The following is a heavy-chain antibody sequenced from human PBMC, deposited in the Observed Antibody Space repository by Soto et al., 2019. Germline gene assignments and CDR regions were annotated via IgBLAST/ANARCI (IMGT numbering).Heavy chain of an antibody. D-gene: IGHD3-10*01. CDR1: SGSISSSNW. CDR2: IYHSGST. J-gene: IGHJ4*02. CDR3: ARDRDYYGSGSYLVD. Sequence: QVQLQESGPGLVKPSGTLSLTCAVSSGSISSSNWWSWVRQPPGKGLEWIGEIYHSGSTNYNPSLKSRVTISVDKSKNQFSLKLSSVTAADTAVYYCARDRDYYGSGSYLVDWGQGTLVTVSS. V-gene: IGHV4-4*02.